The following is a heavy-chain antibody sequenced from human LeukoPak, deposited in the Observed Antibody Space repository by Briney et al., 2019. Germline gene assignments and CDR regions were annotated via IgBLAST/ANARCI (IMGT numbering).Heavy chain of an antibody. Sequence: SETLSLPCSVSADSISDYFSGWARQPPKKGREWIGYSYTRGTTNYNPSLKSRVTVSADTSKSQFSLKLDSVTAADTAVYYCARSRPAPKEFDHWGQGTLVTVSS. J-gene: IGHJ4*02. CDR2: SYTRGTT. D-gene: IGHD2-2*01. CDR3: ARSRPAPKEFDH. V-gene: IGHV4-4*09. CDR1: ADSISDYF.